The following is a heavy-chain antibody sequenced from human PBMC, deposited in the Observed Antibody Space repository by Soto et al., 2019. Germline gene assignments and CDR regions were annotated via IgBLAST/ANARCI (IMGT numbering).Heavy chain of an antibody. CDR2: IRSKANSYAT. D-gene: IGHD5-18*01. CDR1: GFTFSGSA. CDR3: TRHSGYSYGLNWFDP. V-gene: IGHV3-73*01. Sequence: QTGGSLRLSCAASGFTFSGSAMHWVRQASGKGLEWVGRIRSKANSYATAYAASVKGRFTISRDDSKNTAYLQMNSLKTEDTAVYYCTRHSGYSYGLNWFDPWGQGTLVTVSS. J-gene: IGHJ5*02.